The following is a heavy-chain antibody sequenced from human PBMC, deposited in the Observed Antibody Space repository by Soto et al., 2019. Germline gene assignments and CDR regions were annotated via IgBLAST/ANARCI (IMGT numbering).Heavy chain of an antibody. CDR3: TNELYCNTTSCYVWDY. CDR2: IKSISDGGTT. CDR1: AFTLSSAW. J-gene: IGHJ4*02. D-gene: IGHD2-2*01. Sequence: EVQLVESGGGLVKPGGSLKLSCAASAFTLSSAWMSWVRQAPGKGLEWVGRIKSISDGGTTDYAAPVKGRCTISRVDSKNRLYLQIISLKTEQTAVYYCTNELYCNTTSCYVWDYWGQGTLVTVSS. V-gene: IGHV3-15*01.